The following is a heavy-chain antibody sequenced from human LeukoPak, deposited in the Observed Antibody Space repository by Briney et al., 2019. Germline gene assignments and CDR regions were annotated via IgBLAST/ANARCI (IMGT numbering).Heavy chain of an antibody. CDR2: ISAHTGNT. CDR3: ARGEGDYDPLNWIDP. J-gene: IGHJ5*02. Sequence: ASVKVSCKASVYAFTNHGIGWVRQAPGQGPEGVGWISAHTGNTNYAQKVQGRVTMTTDTSTSTAYMELRSLTSDDTAVYYCARGEGDYDPLNWIDPWGQGTLVIVSS. V-gene: IGHV1-18*01. D-gene: IGHD3-16*01. CDR1: VYAFTNHG.